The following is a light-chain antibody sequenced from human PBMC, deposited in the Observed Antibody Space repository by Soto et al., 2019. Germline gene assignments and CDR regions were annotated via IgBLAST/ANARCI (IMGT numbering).Light chain of an antibody. V-gene: IGKV1-17*01. CDR1: QGIRND. CDR2: DAS. CDR3: QRYDSFRT. J-gene: IGKJ1*01. Sequence: DIQMTQSPSSLSASVGDRVTITCRASQGIRNDLGWYQQKPGKAPKVLIYDASSLESGVPSRFSGSGSGTEFILTISSLQPDDFATYYCQRYDSFRTSGQGTKVDIK.